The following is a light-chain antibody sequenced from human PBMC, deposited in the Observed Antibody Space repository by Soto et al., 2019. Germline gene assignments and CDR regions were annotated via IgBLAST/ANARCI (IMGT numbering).Light chain of an antibody. V-gene: IGKV1-5*03. Sequence: DIQMTQSPSTLSASVVERVTITCRASQSISSWLAWYQQKPGKAPKLLIYKASSLESGVPSRFSGSGSGTEFTLTISSLQPDDFATYYCQHYNYYSPWTFGQGTKVDIK. CDR3: QHYNYYSPWT. CDR1: QSISSW. J-gene: IGKJ1*01. CDR2: KAS.